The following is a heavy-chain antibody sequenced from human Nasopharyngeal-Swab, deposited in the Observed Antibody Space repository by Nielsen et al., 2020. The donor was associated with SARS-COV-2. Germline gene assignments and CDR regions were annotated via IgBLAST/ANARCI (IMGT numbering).Heavy chain of an antibody. J-gene: IGHJ4*02. CDR1: GDSISNTYY. CDR3: ARGGGRKIFFDY. CDR2: IYASGTT. Sequence: SETLSLTCTVSGDSISNTYYWSWVRQPAGKGLEWIGRIYASGTTNYNPSLKGRVSMSVDTSKNQFSLNLRSVTAADTAVYYCARGGGRKIFFDYWGQGTLITVSS. D-gene: IGHD2/OR15-2a*01. V-gene: IGHV4-4*07.